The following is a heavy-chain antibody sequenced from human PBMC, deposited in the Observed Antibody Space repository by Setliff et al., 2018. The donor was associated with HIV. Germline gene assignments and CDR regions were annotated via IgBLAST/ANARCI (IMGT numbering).Heavy chain of an antibody. CDR2: INPNSGDT. J-gene: IGHJ4*02. CDR3: ARDYHDFWSGYPQSFNY. D-gene: IGHD3-3*01. CDR1: GGTFSSYA. Sequence: ASVKVSCKASGGTFSSYAISWVRQAPGQGLEWMGWINPNSGDTDYVQKFQGRVIMTTDTATSTAYMELRSLRSDDTAVYFCARDYHDFWSGYPQSFNYWGQGTLVTVSS. V-gene: IGHV1-18*01.